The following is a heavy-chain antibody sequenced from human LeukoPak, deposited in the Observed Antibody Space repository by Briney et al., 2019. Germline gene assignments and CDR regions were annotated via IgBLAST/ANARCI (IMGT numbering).Heavy chain of an antibody. D-gene: IGHD2-2*01. Sequence: GGSLRLSCAASGFTFSSYGMHWVRQSPGKGLEWVSCIDSSGGSIYYADSVKGRFTISRDNAKNSLYLQMNSLRAEDTAVYYCAREYPFDYWGQGTLVTVSS. V-gene: IGHV3-48*04. CDR1: GFTFSSYG. CDR3: AREYPFDY. J-gene: IGHJ4*02. CDR2: IDSSGGSI.